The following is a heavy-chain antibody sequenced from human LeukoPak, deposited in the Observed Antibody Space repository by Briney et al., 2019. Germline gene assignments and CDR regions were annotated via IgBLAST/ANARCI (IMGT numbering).Heavy chain of an antibody. CDR3: AREPTGYGIDV. J-gene: IGHJ6*02. V-gene: IGHV1-46*01. CDR1: GYTFTSYY. Sequence: ASVKVSCKASGYTFTSYYMHWVRQAPGQGLEWMGIINPSGGSTSYAQKFQGRVTMTRDTSISTTYMELSRLRSDDTAVYCCAREPTGYGIDVWGLGTTVTVSS. CDR2: INPSGGST. D-gene: IGHD4-17*01.